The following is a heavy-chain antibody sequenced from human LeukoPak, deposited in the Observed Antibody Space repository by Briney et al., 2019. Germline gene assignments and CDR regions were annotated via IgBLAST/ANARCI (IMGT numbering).Heavy chain of an antibody. CDR2: IYYSGST. V-gene: IGHV4-39*07. CDR1: GGSISSSSYS. CDR3: ARYDYYDSSASTYYYYYIDV. D-gene: IGHD3-22*01. Sequence: TSETLSLTCTVSGGSISSSSYSWGWIRQPPGKGLEWIGSIYYSGSTYYNPSLKSRVTISVDTSKNQFSLKLSSVTAADTAVYYCARYDYYDSSASTYYYYYIDVWGKGTTVTVSS. J-gene: IGHJ6*03.